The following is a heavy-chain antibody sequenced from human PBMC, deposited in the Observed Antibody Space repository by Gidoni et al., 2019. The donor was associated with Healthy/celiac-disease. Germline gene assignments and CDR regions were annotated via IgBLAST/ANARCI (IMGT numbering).Heavy chain of an antibody. CDR1: GYSFTNYW. CDR2: IYPGDSDT. V-gene: IGHV5-51*01. CDR3: ARQYMCDY. D-gene: IGHD1-20*01. J-gene: IGHJ4*02. Sequence: VHLVQSAAEVRKPGESLQISCKASGYSFTNYWIGWVRQMPGKGLEWMGIIYPGDSDTKYSPSFQGQVTISADKSTSTAYLQWSSLKASDTAIYYCARQYMCDYWGQGTLVTVSS.